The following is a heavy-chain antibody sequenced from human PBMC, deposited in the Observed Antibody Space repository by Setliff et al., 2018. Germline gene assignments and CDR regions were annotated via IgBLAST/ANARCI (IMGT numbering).Heavy chain of an antibody. V-gene: IGHV1-69*05. J-gene: IGHJ4*02. CDR3: ARVPQEAFYYYDRGNHFDS. CDR1: GGTFSSYG. CDR2: TIPIFGTT. D-gene: IGHD3-22*01. Sequence: ASVKVSCKASGGTFSSYGISWVRQAPGQGLEWMGGTIPIFGTTNYAQKFQGRVTIITDESTTTAYMELSSLRSDDTAVYYCARVPQEAFYYYDRGNHFDSWGQGTLVTVSS.